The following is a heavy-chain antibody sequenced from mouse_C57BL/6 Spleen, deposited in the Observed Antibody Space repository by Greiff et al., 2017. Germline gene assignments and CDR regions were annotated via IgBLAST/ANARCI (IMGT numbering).Heavy chain of an antibody. J-gene: IGHJ2*01. D-gene: IGHD2-4*01. CDR1: GYTFTSYW. CDR2: MDPSDSET. Sequence: QVHVKQPGAELVRPGSSVKLSCKASGYTFTSYWMHWVKQRPIQGLEWIGNMDPSDSETHYNQKFKDKATLTVDKSSSTAYMQLSSLTFEDSAVYYCARGGYDYGLDYWGQGTTLTVSS. V-gene: IGHV1-52*01. CDR3: ARGGYDYGLDY.